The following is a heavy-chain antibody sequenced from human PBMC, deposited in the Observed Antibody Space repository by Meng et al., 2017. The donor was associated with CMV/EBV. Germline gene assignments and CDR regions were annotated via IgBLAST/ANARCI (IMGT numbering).Heavy chain of an antibody. V-gene: IGHV3-11*01. CDR2: ISSSGSTI. Sequence: GGSLKISCAASGFTFSDYYMSWIRQAPGKGLEWVSYISSSGSTIYYADSVKGRFTISRDNAKNSLYLQMNSLRAEDTAVYYCAREDIVVVPAAIRDYYYYYGMDVWGQGTTVTVSS. D-gene: IGHD2-2*02. J-gene: IGHJ6*02. CDR1: GFTFSDYY. CDR3: AREDIVVVPAAIRDYYYYYGMDV.